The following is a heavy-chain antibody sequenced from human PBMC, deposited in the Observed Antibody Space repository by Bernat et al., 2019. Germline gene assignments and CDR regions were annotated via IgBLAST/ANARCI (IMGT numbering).Heavy chain of an antibody. Sequence: QVHLVESGGGVVQPGRSLRLSCAASGFIFGGFGMHWVRQAPGKGLEWVAVIWYDGSNKYYADSVKGRFTISRDNSKNTLYLQMNSLRAEDTAVYYCARDLSKPVVPADIDNHYERGYWGQGTLVTVSS. J-gene: IGHJ4*02. V-gene: IGHV3-30*19. CDR2: IWYDGSNK. CDR3: ARDLSKPVVPADIDNHYERGY. CDR1: GFIFGGFG. D-gene: IGHD2-2*01.